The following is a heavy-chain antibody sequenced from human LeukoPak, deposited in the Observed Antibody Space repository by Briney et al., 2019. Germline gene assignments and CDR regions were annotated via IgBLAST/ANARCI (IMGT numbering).Heavy chain of an antibody. J-gene: IGHJ4*02. CDR2: ISWKSDSI. Sequence: GGSLRLSCVASGFTFDDYAMHWVRHLPGKGLEWVSGISWKSDSIGYADSVKGRFTISRDNSKNTLYLQMNSLRAEDTAVYYCARDYPFDYWGQGTLVTASS. CDR3: ARDYPFDY. CDR1: GFTFDDYA. V-gene: IGHV3-9*01.